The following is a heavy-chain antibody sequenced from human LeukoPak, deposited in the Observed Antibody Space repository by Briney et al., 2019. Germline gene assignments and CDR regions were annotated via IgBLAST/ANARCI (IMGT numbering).Heavy chain of an antibody. CDR1: GFSVTSNY. V-gene: IGHV3-66*01. CDR3: AAKGNGYTGTYVFAH. Sequence: GGSLRLSCAASGFSVTSNYMSWVRQAPGKGLEWVSVLYSSGYTKYADSVKGRFSISRDTSENTLSLQMNSLRAEDSAVYYCAAKGNGYTGTYVFAHWGRGTLVTVSS. J-gene: IGHJ4*02. CDR2: LYSSGYT. D-gene: IGHD5-12*01.